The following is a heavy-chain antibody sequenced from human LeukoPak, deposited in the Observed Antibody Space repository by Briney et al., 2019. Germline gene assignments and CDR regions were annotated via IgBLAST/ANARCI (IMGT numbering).Heavy chain of an antibody. J-gene: IGHJ6*03. Sequence: SETLSLTCTVSGGPISSGDYYWSWIRQPPGKGLEWIGYIYYSGSTYYHPSLKSRVTISVDTSKNQFSLKLSSVTAADTAVYYCARDGYCSSTSCYSFYYMDVWGKGTTVTVSS. V-gene: IGHV4-30-4*08. D-gene: IGHD2-2*01. CDR1: GGPISSGDYY. CDR3: ARDGYCSSTSCYSFYYMDV. CDR2: IYYSGST.